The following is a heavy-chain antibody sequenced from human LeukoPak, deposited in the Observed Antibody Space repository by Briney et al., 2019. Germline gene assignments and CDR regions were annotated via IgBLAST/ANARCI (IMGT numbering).Heavy chain of an antibody. CDR3: VRDSPTGYYTDH. J-gene: IGHJ4*02. D-gene: IGHD3/OR15-3a*01. V-gene: IGHV3-74*01. CDR1: GFTFSVYW. CDR2: ISNDGSST. Sequence: SGGCLRLSCAASGFTFSVYWMHWVRQAPGKGLVWVSRISNDGSSTTHADSVKGRFTISRDDAKNTVYLQMNSLRAEDTAVYYCVRDSPTGYYTDHWGQGTLVTVSS.